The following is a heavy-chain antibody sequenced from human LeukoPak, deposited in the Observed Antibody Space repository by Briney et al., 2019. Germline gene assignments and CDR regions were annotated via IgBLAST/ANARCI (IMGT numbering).Heavy chain of an antibody. CDR3: AKDWGDGYNSFSLHGIFDY. J-gene: IGHJ4*02. D-gene: IGHD5-24*01. CDR1: GFTFSSYA. V-gene: IGHV3-23*01. Sequence: GGSLRLSCAASGFTFSSYAMSWVRQAPGKGLEWVSAISGSGGSTYYADSVKGRFTISRDNSKNTLYLQMNSLRAEDTAVYYCAKDWGDGYNSFSLHGIFDYWGQGTLVTVSS. CDR2: ISGSGGST.